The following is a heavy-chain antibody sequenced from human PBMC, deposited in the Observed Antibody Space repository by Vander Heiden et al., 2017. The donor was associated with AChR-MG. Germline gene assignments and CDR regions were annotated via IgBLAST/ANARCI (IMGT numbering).Heavy chain of an antibody. D-gene: IGHD6-13*01. Sequence: QLQLQESGPGLVKPSETLSLTCTVSGGSIRSSSYYWGWIRQPPGKGLEWIGSIYYSGSTYYNPSLKSRVTISVDTSKNQFSRKLSSVTAAETAVYYCARLIGTKPGRAAAHGVDYWGQGTLVTVSS. J-gene: IGHJ4*02. CDR1: GGSIRSSSYY. CDR2: IYYSGST. V-gene: IGHV4-39*01. CDR3: ARLIGTKPGRAAAHGVDY.